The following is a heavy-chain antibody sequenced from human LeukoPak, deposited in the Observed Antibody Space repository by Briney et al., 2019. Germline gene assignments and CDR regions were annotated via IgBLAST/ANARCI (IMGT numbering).Heavy chain of an antibody. CDR3: AKVGAMVL. Sequence: ASVTVSCTASGYTFTGYYMHWVRQAPGQGLEWMGWINPNSGGTNYAQKFQGRVTMTRDKSITTAYMDLSSLTSDDTAVYYCAKVGAMVLWGQGTQVTVSS. J-gene: IGHJ4*02. CDR1: GYTFTGYY. D-gene: IGHD3-10*01. CDR2: INPNSGGT. V-gene: IGHV1-2*02.